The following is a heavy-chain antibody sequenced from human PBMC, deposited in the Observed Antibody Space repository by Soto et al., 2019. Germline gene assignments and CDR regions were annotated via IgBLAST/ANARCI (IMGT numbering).Heavy chain of an antibody. V-gene: IGHV1-24*01. J-gene: IGHJ5*02. CDR3: ATDQNFWSGYYTSWFDP. D-gene: IGHD3-3*01. CDR2: FDPEDGET. CDR1: GYTLTELS. Sequence: ASVKVSCKVSGYTLTELSMHWVRQAPGKGLEWMGGFDPEDGETIYAQKFQGRVTMTEDTSTDIAYMELSSLRSEDTAVYYCATDQNFWSGYYTSWFDPWGQGTLVTVSS.